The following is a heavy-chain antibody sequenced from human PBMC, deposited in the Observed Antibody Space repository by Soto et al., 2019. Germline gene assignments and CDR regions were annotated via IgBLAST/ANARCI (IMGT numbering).Heavy chain of an antibody. CDR3: ARSIVVPGTVFDP. CDR2: IYYSGST. V-gene: IGHV4-39*01. D-gene: IGHD6-19*01. CDR1: GGSISSGTYY. J-gene: IGHJ5*02. Sequence: PSETLSLTCTVSGGSISSGTYYWGWFRQPPGKGLEWIGSIYYSGSTYYNLSLKSRVTISVDTSRNQFSLKLSSVTAADTAVYYCARSIVVPGTVFDPWGQGTLVTVSS.